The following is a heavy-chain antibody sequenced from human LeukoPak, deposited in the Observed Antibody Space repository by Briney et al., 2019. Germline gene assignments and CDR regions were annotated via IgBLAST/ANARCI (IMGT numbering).Heavy chain of an antibody. CDR1: GFTFSSYG. CDR2: LWYDGSNK. Sequence: GRSLRLSCAASGFTFSSYGMHWVRQAPGKGLEWVAVLWYDGSNKYYADSVKGRFTISRDNSKNTLYLQMNSLRAEDTAVYYCARDYLDWYFDLWGRGTLVTVSS. CDR3: ARDYLDWYFDL. J-gene: IGHJ2*01. V-gene: IGHV3-33*01.